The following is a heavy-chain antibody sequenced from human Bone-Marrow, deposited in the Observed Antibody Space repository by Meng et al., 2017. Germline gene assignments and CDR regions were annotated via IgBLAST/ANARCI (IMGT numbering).Heavy chain of an antibody. Sequence: SVKVSCKASGGTFSSYAISWVRQAPGQGLEWMGGIIPIFGTANYAQKFRGRVTITTDESTSTAYMELSSLRSEDTAVYYCARDDDSSGYYLDWGQGTLVTVSS. CDR1: GGTFSSYA. V-gene: IGHV1-69*05. D-gene: IGHD3-22*01. CDR2: IIPIFGTA. J-gene: IGHJ4*02. CDR3: ARDDDSSGYYLD.